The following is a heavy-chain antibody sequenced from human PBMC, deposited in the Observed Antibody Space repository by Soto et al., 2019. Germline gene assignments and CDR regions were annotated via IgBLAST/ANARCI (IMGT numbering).Heavy chain of an antibody. CDR3: ARDGYYYDSSSYQSVYYFDY. CDR2: SYFSGST. V-gene: IGHV4-59*01. J-gene: IGHJ4*02. CDR1: GGSISSYY. Sequence: QVQLQESGPGLVKPSETLSLTCTVSGGSISSYYWSWIRLPPGKGLERIGYSYFSGSTNYNPSLQNRVTIAVDTSKNQFSLKLSSVTAADTAVYYWARDGYYYDSSSYQSVYYFDYWGQGTRVTVSS. D-gene: IGHD3-22*01.